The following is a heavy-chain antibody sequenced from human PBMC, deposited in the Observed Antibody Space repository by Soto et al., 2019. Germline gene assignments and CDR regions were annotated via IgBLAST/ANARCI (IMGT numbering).Heavy chain of an antibody. CDR3: TRSGGSYYMSYYSYYGMDV. Sequence: GGSLRLSCAASGITFSGSAMHWVRQASGKGLEWVGRIRSKANSYATAYAASVKGRFTISRDDSKNTAYLHMNSLKTEDTAVYYCTRSGGSYYMSYYSYYGMDVWGQGTTVTVSS. V-gene: IGHV3-73*01. D-gene: IGHD1-26*01. J-gene: IGHJ6*02. CDR2: IRSKANSYAT. CDR1: GITFSGSA.